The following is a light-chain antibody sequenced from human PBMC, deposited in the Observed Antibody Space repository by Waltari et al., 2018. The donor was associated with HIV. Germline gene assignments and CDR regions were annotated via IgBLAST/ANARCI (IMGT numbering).Light chain of an antibody. V-gene: IGLV3-1*01. J-gene: IGLJ2*01. Sequence: YDLIQPPSVSMSPGQTASITCSGDILENHYVCRYQQKPGQSPVLLIYQDTKRPSGIPERFSGSNSGNTATLTISGTQAMDEADYYCQAWDSSAAVVFGGGTKLTVL. CDR1: ILENHY. CDR2: QDT. CDR3: QAWDSSAAVV.